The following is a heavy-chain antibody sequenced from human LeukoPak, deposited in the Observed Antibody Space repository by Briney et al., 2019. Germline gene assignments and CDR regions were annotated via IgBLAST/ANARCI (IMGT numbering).Heavy chain of an antibody. V-gene: IGHV3-74*01. CDR2: VNNDGSGT. CDR3: ARGGWGTATDY. CDR1: GFTFSSYW. Sequence: GGSLRLSCAASGFTFSSYWMHWVRQVPGKGLVWVSRVNNDGSGTTYADSVKGRFTISRDNAKNTIYLQMNSLRAEDTAVYYCARGGWGTATDYWGQGTLVTVSS. D-gene: IGHD1-1*01. J-gene: IGHJ4*02.